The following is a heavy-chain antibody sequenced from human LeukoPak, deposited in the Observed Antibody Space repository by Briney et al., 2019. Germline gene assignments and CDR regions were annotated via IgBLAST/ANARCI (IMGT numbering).Heavy chain of an antibody. CDR2: ISYDGNNK. CDR3: ARDGGAVALGAFDI. J-gene: IGHJ3*02. Sequence: GRSLRLSCAASGFTFSTYAMHWVRQAPGKGLEWVTIISYDGNNKYYADSVKGRFTISRDSWKNTLYLQMNSLRAEDTAAYYCARDGGAVALGAFDIWGQGTMVTVSS. CDR1: GFTFSTYA. D-gene: IGHD6-19*01. V-gene: IGHV3-30-3*01.